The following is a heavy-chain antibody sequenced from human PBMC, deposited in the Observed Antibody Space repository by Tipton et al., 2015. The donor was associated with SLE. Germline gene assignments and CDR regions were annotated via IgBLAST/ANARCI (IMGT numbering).Heavy chain of an antibody. CDR1: GGSISSSSYY. CDR2: IYYSGST. Sequence: TLSLTCTVSGGSISSSSYYWGWIRQPPGKGLEWIGSIYYSGSTYYNPSLKSRVTISIDTSKNQFSLKLTSVTAADTAVYYCASGTSGSYPFDYWGQGTLVTVSS. J-gene: IGHJ4*02. D-gene: IGHD1-26*01. CDR3: ASGTSGSYPFDY. V-gene: IGHV4-39*07.